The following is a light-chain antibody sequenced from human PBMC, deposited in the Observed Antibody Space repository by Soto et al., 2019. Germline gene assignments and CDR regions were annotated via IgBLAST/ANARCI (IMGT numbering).Light chain of an antibody. CDR3: QQYFSYPLT. V-gene: IGKV1-8*01. Sequence: AIRMTQSPSSFSASTGDRVTITCRARQGISSHLAWYQVKPGKAPRLLIDTASFLESGVPSRFSGSGSGTDFTLTISYLHSDDFAVSYCQQYFSYPLTFGGGTKVEIK. CDR1: QGISSH. J-gene: IGKJ4*02. CDR2: TAS.